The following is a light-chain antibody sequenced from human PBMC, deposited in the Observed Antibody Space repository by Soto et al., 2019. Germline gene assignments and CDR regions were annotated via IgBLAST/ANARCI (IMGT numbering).Light chain of an antibody. CDR3: ATWDSSLTTGV. V-gene: IGLV1-51*01. Sequence: QSVLTQPPSMSAAPGQKVTISCSGSNSNIGKNYVSWYQQLPGTAPRLLIYDNDKRPSGIPDRFSGFKSGASATLGITGLQTGDEADNYCATWDSSLTTGVFGGGTKLTVL. CDR2: DND. CDR1: NSNIGKNY. J-gene: IGLJ2*01.